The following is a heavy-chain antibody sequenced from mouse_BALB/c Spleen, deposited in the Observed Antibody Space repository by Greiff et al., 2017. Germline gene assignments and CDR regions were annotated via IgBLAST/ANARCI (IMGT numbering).Heavy chain of an antibody. J-gene: IGHJ4*01. CDR1: GFTFTDYY. Sequence: EVMLVESGGGLVQPGGSLRLSCATSGFTFTDYYMSWVRQPPGKALEWLGFIRNKANGYTTEYSASVKGRFTISRDNSQSILYLQMNTLRAEDSATYYCARTPRAMDYWGQGTSVTVSS. CDR2: IRNKANGYTT. CDR3: ARTPRAMDY. D-gene: IGHD2-10*02. V-gene: IGHV7-3*02.